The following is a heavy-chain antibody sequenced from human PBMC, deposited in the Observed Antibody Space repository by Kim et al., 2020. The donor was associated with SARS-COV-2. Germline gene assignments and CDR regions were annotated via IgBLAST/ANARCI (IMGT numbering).Heavy chain of an antibody. Sequence: GGSLRLSCAASGFTFSSYWMHWVRQAPGKGLVWVSRINSDGSSTSYADSVKGRFNISRDNDKNTLYLQMNSLRAEDTAVYYHASENPYSSSWYYYYYNGMDVRGQGTTITVS. CDR1: GFTFSSYW. CDR2: INSDGSST. V-gene: IGHV3-74*01. CDR3: ASENPYSSSWYYYYYNGMDV. D-gene: IGHD6-13*01. J-gene: IGHJ6*02.